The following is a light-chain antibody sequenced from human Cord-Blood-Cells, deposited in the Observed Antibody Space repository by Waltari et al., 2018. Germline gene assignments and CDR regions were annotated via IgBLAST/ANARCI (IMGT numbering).Light chain of an antibody. CDR1: QSFSSN. CDR3: QQYNNWPMYT. CDR2: GAS. J-gene: IGKJ2*01. Sequence: EIVMTQSPATLSVSPGERATLSCRASQSFSSNLAWYQQKPGQAPRILIYGASTRATGIPARFSGSGSGTEFTLTISSLQSEDFAVYYCQQYNNWPMYTFGQGTKLEIK. V-gene: IGKV3-15*01.